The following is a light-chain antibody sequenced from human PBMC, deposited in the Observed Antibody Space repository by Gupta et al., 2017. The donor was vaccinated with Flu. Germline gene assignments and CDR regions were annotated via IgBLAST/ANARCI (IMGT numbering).Light chain of an antibody. J-gene: IGLJ2*01. V-gene: IGLV3-1*01. CDR3: QAWESGTGV. Sequence: SYDLTQPPSVSVSPGHTASITCSGDKLGDIYVSWYQQKPGQSPGLVIYQDTQRPSGIPERFSGSNSGNKATLTITGTQAMEEAYYYCQAWESGTGVFGGGTKLTVL. CDR1: KLGDIY. CDR2: QDT.